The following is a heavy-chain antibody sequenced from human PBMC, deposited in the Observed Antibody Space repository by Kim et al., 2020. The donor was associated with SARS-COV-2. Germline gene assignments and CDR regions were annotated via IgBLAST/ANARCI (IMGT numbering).Heavy chain of an antibody. J-gene: IGHJ6*02. D-gene: IGHD3-10*01. Sequence: ASVKVSCKASGYTFTSHTMNWVRQAPGQGLEWMGWINTNTGNPTYAQGFTGRFVFSLDTSVSTAYLQISSLKAEDTAVYYCARGGIIRRYYGSESYYYPMDVWGQGTTVTVSS. CDR3: ARGGIIRRYYGSESYYYPMDV. CDR2: INTNTGNP. CDR1: GYTFTSHT. V-gene: IGHV7-4-1*02.